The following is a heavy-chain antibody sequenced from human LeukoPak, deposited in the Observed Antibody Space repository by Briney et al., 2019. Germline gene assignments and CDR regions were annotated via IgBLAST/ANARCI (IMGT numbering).Heavy chain of an antibody. D-gene: IGHD3-10*02. V-gene: IGHV3-21*01. J-gene: IGHJ6*04. Sequence: GGSLRLSCAASGFTFSSYSMNGVRQAPGKGLEWGSSISSSSSYIYYADSVRGRVTMSRDNAKNSLYLQMTSLRAEDTAVYYCAELGITMIGGVWGKGTPVTISS. CDR3: AELGITMIGGV. CDR2: ISSSSSYI. CDR1: GFTFSSYS.